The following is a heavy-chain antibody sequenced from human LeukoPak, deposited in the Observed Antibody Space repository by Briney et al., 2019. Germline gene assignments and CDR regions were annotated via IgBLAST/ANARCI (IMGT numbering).Heavy chain of an antibody. D-gene: IGHD6-6*01. Sequence: PSETLSLTCNVSGYSISSGYYWGCIRQPPGKGLEWIGSIYHSGSTYYNPSLKSRVTISVDTSKNQFSLKLSSVTAADTAVYYCARDYVAARPSFNWGQGTLVTVSS. J-gene: IGHJ4*02. V-gene: IGHV4-38-2*02. CDR1: GYSISSGYY. CDR3: ARDYVAARPSFN. CDR2: IYHSGST.